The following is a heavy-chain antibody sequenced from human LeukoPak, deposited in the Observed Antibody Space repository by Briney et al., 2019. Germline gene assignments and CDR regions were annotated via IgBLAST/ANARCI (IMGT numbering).Heavy chain of an antibody. Sequence: EGSLRLSCAASGFTFSSYGMHWVRQAPGKGLEWVAVISYDGSNKYYADSVKGRFTISRDNSKNTLYLQWNSLRVEDTAVYYCARQDIVATFFDYWGQGTLVTVSS. D-gene: IGHD5-12*01. CDR2: ISYDGSNK. J-gene: IGHJ4*02. CDR3: ARQDIVATFFDY. CDR1: GFTFSSYG. V-gene: IGHV3-30*03.